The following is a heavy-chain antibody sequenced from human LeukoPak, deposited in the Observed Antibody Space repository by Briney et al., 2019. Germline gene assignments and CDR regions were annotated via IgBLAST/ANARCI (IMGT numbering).Heavy chain of an antibody. J-gene: IGHJ6*02. Sequence: SETLSLTCAVYGGSFSGYYWSWIRQPPGKGLEWIGEINHSGSTNYNPSLKSRVTISVDTSKNQFSLKLSSVTAADTAVYYCAREYSPDSMDVWGQGTTVTVS. CDR3: AREYSPDSMDV. V-gene: IGHV4-34*01. D-gene: IGHD1-26*01. CDR2: INHSGST. CDR1: GGSFSGYY.